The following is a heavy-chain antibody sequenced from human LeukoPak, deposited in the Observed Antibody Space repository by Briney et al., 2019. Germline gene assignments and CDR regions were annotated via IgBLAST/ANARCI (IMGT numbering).Heavy chain of an antibody. CDR3: AREVPENFNFDY. Sequence: AASVTVSCKASGYTFTSYYTHWVRQAPGQGLEWMGIIKPSGGSTLYAQKFQGRVTVTSDMSTSTVYVELSSLRSEDTAVYYCAREVPENFNFDYWGQGTLVTVSS. CDR1: GYTFTSYY. J-gene: IGHJ4*02. V-gene: IGHV1-46*01. CDR2: IKPSGGST. D-gene: IGHD2/OR15-2a*01.